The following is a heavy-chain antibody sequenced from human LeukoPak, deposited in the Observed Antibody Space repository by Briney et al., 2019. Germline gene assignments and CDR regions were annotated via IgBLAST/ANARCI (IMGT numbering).Heavy chain of an antibody. CDR1: GGSFSGYY. Sequence: SETLSLTCAVYGGSFSGYYWSWIRQPPGKGLEWVGEINHSGRTNYNPSLKNRVTISVDTSKNQFSLKLSSVTAADTAVYYCARGLYYYGSASYYNMHTDDAFDIWGQGTMVTVSS. D-gene: IGHD3-10*01. CDR2: INHSGRT. J-gene: IGHJ3*02. V-gene: IGHV4-34*01. CDR3: ARGLYYYGSASYYNMHTDDAFDI.